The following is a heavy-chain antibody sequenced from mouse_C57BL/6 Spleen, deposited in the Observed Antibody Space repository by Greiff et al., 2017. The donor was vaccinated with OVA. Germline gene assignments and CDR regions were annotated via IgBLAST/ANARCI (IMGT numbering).Heavy chain of an antibody. CDR3: ARPYYDNYPYYYAMDF. V-gene: IGHV1-43*01. Sequence: EVQLQQSGPELVKPGASVKISCKASGYSFTGYYMHWVKQSSEKSLEWIGEINPSTGGTSYNQKFKGKATLTVDKSSSTAYMQLKSLTSEDSAVYYCARPYYDNYPYYYAMDFWGQGTSDTVSS. CDR2: INPSTGGT. CDR1: GYSFTGYY. D-gene: IGHD2-10*01. J-gene: IGHJ4*01.